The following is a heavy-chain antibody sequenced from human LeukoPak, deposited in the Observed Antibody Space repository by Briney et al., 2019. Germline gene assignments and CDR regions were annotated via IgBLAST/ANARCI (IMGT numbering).Heavy chain of an antibody. V-gene: IGHV3-7*01. D-gene: IGHD3-3*01. J-gene: IGHJ4*02. CDR3: AREAHLGVVSY. Sequence: PGGSLTLPCGPWGLTLSIYRMMGLPQARGEGREGGANIKQDGSEKYYVAPGKGRSTISRDNAKNSLYLQMNSLRAEDTAVYYCAREAHLGVVSYWGQGTLVTVSS. CDR2: IKQDGSEK. CDR1: GLTLSIYR.